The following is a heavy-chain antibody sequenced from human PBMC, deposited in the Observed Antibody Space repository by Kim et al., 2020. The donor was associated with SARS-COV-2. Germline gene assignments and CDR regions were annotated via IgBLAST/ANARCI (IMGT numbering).Heavy chain of an antibody. Sequence: GGSLRLSCAASGFTFSSYGMHWVRQAPGKGLEWVAVISYDGSNKYYADSVKGRFTISRDNSKNTLYLQMNSLRAEDTAVYYCAKDGDVGSYYFGAVPRGGPDYWGQGTLVTVSS. CDR2: ISYDGSNK. J-gene: IGHJ4*02. V-gene: IGHV3-30*18. CDR3: AKDGDVGSYYFGAVPRGGPDY. D-gene: IGHD1-26*01. CDR1: GFTFSSYG.